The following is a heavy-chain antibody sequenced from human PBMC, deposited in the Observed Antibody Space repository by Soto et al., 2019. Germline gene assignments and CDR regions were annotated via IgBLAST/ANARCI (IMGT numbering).Heavy chain of an antibody. CDR2: IIPIFGTA. CDR3: ARSYYDYVWGSYRSNDAFDI. CDR1: GYSFTSYW. Sequence: KISCKGSGYSFTSYWISWVRQAPGQGLEWMGGIIPIFGTANYAQKFQGRVTITADESTSTAYMELSSLRSEDTAVYYCARSYYDYVWGSYRSNDAFDIWGQGTMVTVSS. D-gene: IGHD3-16*02. V-gene: IGHV1-69*01. J-gene: IGHJ3*02.